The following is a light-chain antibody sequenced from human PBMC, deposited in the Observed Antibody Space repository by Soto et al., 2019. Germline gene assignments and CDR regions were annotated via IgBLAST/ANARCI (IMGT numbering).Light chain of an antibody. CDR3: QHYAGIPRT. J-gene: IGKJ1*01. CDR1: QSVLLSSTNKNY. V-gene: IGKV4-1*01. CDR2: WAS. Sequence: DIVMTQSPDSLAVSLGKRATISCKSSQSVLLSSTNKNYLAWYQQKPGQPPKLLIYWASTRESGVPDRFSGSWSGTDFTLTISSLQAEDVAIYYCQHYAGIPRTFGQGTKVEIK.